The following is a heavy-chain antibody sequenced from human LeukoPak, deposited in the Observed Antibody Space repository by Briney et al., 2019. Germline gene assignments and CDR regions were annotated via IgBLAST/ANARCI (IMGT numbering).Heavy chain of an antibody. V-gene: IGHV4-59*01. CDR3: ARGAGYSSSNDY. J-gene: IGHJ4*02. Sequence: KPSETLSLTCAVYGGSFSGYYWSWIRQPPGKGLEWIGYIYYSGSTNYNPSLKSRVTISVDTSKNQFSLKLSSVTAADTAVYYCARGAGYSSSNDYWGQGTLATVSS. CDR2: IYYSGST. CDR1: GGSFSGYY. D-gene: IGHD6-13*01.